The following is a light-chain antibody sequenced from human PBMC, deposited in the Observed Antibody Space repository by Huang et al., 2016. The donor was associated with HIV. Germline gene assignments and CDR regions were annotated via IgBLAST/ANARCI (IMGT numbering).Light chain of an antibody. CDR1: QDINNF. J-gene: IGKJ1*01. CDR2: AAS. Sequence: AIRMTQSPSSLSASTVDRVNITCRASQDINNFLGWYQQKPGKAPNLFIYAASSLETGVPSRFSGSGSGTEFNLSISCLQSEDFATYYCQQYYSYRTFGQGTQVEIK. CDR3: QQYYSYRT. V-gene: IGKV1-8*01.